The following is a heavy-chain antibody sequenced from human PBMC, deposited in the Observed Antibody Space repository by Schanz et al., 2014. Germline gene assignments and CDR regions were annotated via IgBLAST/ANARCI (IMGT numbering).Heavy chain of an antibody. V-gene: IGHV3-7*01. Sequence: EVQLVESGGGLVQPGGSLRLSCAASGFTFSSYWMSWVRQAPGKGLEWVANIKQDGSERYYVDSVNGRFTISRDNAKNSLYLQMNSLRAEDMAVYYCERFQSPHQPFDYWGQGTLVTVSS. CDR2: IKQDGSER. D-gene: IGHD2-2*01. J-gene: IGHJ4*02. CDR1: GFTFSSYW. CDR3: ERFQSPHQPFDY.